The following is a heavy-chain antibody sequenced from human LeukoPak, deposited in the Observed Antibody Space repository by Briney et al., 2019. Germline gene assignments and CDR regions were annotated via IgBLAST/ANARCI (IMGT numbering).Heavy chain of an antibody. J-gene: IGHJ4*02. CDR3: VREWFLARYS. V-gene: IGHV3-7*01. CDR1: GFTFDYHW. D-gene: IGHD3-10*01. CDR2: IDEGGNKV. Sequence: GGSLRLSRAASGFTFDYHWMTWVRQAPGKGLEWVANIDEGGNKVYYAESVKGRFTISRDNAKNSVLLQMNSLRAEDTAVYYCVREWFLARYSWGQGALVTVSS.